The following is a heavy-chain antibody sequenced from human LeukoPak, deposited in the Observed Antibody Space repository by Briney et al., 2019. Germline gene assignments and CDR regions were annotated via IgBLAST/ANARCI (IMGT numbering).Heavy chain of an antibody. V-gene: IGHV1-2*02. J-gene: IGHJ4*02. D-gene: IGHD4-23*01. CDR2: INPNRDGT. CDR1: GYTFTDYY. CDR3: ARWATVVKNDY. Sequence: ASVKVSCKASGYTFTDYYMHWVRQAPGQGLEWMGWINPNRDGTNYAQKFQGRVTMTRDTSTSTAYMELSRLRSDDTAVYYCARWATVVKNDYWGQGTLVTVSS.